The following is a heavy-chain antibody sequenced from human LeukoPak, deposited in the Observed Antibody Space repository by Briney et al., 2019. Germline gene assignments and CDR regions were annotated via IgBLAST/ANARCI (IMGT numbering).Heavy chain of an antibody. CDR1: GFTFSSYS. Sequence: GGSLRLSCAASGFTFSSYSMSWVRQAPGKGLEWVSSISSSSSYIYYADSVKGRFTISRDNAKNSLYLQMNSLRAEDTAVYYCARDPISYGYNYRGCAFDIWGQGTMVTVSS. CDR3: ARDPISYGYNYRGCAFDI. CDR2: ISSSSSYI. V-gene: IGHV3-21*04. J-gene: IGHJ3*02. D-gene: IGHD5-12*01.